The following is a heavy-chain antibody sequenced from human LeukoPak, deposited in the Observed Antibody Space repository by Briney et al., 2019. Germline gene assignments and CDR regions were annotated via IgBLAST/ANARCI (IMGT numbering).Heavy chain of an antibody. CDR1: GYTFSNYD. CDR2: ISPNSGAT. V-gene: IGHV1-2*02. D-gene: IGHD1-1*01. J-gene: IGHJ4*02. Sequence: ASVTVSCKASGYTFSNYDITWVRQAPGQGLEWMGWISPNSGATKYAQKFQGSVTMTRDTSISTAYMELSSLTSDDTAVYYCATGGAGTAGTTVDYWGQGTLVTVSS. CDR3: ATGGAGTAGTTVDY.